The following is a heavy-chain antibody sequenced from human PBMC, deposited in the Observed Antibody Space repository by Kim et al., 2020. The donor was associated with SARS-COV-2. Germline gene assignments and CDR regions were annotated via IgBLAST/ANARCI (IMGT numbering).Heavy chain of an antibody. CDR3: AVSTPRMVFDI. CDR1: GFTFSSYE. V-gene: IGHV3-48*03. CDR2: ISSSGSTI. J-gene: IGHJ3*02. D-gene: IGHD2-15*01. Sequence: GGSLRLSCAASGFTFSSYEMNWVRQAPGKGLEWVSYISSSGSTIYYADSVKGRFTISRDNAKNSLYLQMNSLRAEDTAVYYCAVSTPRMVFDIWGQGTMVTVSS.